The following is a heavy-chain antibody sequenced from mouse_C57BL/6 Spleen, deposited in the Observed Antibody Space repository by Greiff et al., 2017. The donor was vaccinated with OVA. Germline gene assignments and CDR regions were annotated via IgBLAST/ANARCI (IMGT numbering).Heavy chain of an antibody. CDR3: TSHYAVDY. J-gene: IGHJ4*01. CDR1: GYTFTDYE. Sequence: QVQLQQSGAELVRPGASVTLSCKASGYTFTDYEMQWVKQTPVQGLEWIGAIDPETGGTAYNQKFKGKAILTVDKSSSTAYMELRSLTSEDSSVYCSTSHYAVDYWGQGTSVTVSS. CDR2: IDPETGGT. V-gene: IGHV1-15*01.